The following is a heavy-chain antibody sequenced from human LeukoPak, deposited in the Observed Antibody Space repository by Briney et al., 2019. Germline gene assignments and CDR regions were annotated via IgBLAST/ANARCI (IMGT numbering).Heavy chain of an antibody. D-gene: IGHD6-19*01. V-gene: IGHV3-48*03. J-gene: IGHJ4*02. CDR2: ISSSGSTI. CDR3: ARAGYSSDPFTTSDY. Sequence: GGSLRLSCAASGFTFSSYEMNWVRQAPGKGLEWVSYISSSGSTIYYADSVKGRFTISRDNAKNSLYLQMNSLRAEDTAVYYCARAGYSSDPFTTSDYWGQGTLVTVSS. CDR1: GFTFSSYE.